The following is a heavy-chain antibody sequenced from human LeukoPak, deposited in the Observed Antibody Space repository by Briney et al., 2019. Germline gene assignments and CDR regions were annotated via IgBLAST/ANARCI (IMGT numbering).Heavy chain of an antibody. Sequence: GGSLRLSCAASGFTFSNAWMSWVRQAPGEGLEWVGRIKSKTDGGTTDYAAPVKGRFTISRDDSKNTLYLQMNSLKTEDTAVYYCARKPAAAGRGAFDIWGQGTMVTVPS. D-gene: IGHD6-13*01. CDR2: IKSKTDGGTT. CDR1: GFTFSNAW. J-gene: IGHJ3*02. V-gene: IGHV3-15*01. CDR3: ARKPAAAGRGAFDI.